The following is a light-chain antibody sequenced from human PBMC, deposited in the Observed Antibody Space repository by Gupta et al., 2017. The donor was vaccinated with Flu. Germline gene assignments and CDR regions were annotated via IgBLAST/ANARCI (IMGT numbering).Light chain of an antibody. V-gene: IGLV3-21*02. CDR2: DNY. Sequence: SYVLTQPTSVSVAPGQTARINCGGNDIGSKSVHWYQQKPGQAPVLVVYDNYDRPSGIPERFSGSNSGNTATLTISRVEAGDEADDYCQVWDSSDDHYVFGTGTKVTVL. CDR1: DIGSKS. CDR3: QVWDSSDDHYV. J-gene: IGLJ1*01.